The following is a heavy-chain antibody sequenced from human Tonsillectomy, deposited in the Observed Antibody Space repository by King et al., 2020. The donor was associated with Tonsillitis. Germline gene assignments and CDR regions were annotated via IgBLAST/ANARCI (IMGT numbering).Heavy chain of an antibody. D-gene: IGHD3-3*01. CDR3: ARDCRADDFWEGAFDY. CDR2: IWYDGSNK. CDR1: GFTFSSYV. Sequence: VQLVESGGGVVQPGRSLRLSCAASGFTFSSYVMHWVRQAPGKGLEWVAGIWYDGSNKYYADSVKGRFTISRDNSKNTLYLQMNSLRAEDTAVYYCARDCRADDFWEGAFDYWGQGTLVTVSS. V-gene: IGHV3-33*01. J-gene: IGHJ4*02.